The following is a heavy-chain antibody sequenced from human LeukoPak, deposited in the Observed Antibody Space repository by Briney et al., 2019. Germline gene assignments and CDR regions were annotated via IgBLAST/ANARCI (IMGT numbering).Heavy chain of an antibody. CDR3: ARTFGYYDSSPLDY. Sequence: GGSLRLSCAASGFTFSSYGMSWVRQAPGKGLEWVSGINWNGGSTGYADSVKGRFTISRDNAKNSLYLQMNSLRAEDTALYYCARTFGYYDSSPLDYWGQGTLVTVSS. CDR1: GFTFSSYG. J-gene: IGHJ4*02. D-gene: IGHD3-22*01. CDR2: INWNGGST. V-gene: IGHV3-20*04.